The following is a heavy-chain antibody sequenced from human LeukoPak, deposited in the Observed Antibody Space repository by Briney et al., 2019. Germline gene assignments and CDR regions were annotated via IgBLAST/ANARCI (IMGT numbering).Heavy chain of an antibody. J-gene: IGHJ4*02. Sequence: GESLKISCKGSGYSFTTYWIGWVRQAPGKGLEWVSSISGSGGSTYYADSVKGRFTISRDNSKNTLYLQMNSLRAEDTAVYYCAKDRGGGFDYWGQGTLVTVSS. CDR1: GYSFTTYW. CDR3: AKDRGGGFDY. D-gene: IGHD3-10*01. CDR2: ISGSGGST. V-gene: IGHV3-23*01.